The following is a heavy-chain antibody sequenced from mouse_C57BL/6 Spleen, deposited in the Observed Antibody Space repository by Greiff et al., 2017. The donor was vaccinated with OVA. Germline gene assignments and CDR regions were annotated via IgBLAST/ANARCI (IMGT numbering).Heavy chain of an antibody. CDR3: TRFILD. CDR2: IDPETGGT. D-gene: IGHD1-1*01. V-gene: IGHV1-15*01. J-gene: IGHJ2*01. CDR1: GYTFTDYE. Sequence: VQLVESGAELVRPGASVTLSCKASGYTFTDYEMHWVKQTPVHGLEWIGAIDPETGGTAYNQKFKGKAILTADKSSSTAYMELRSLTSEDSAVYYCTRFILDWGQGTTLTVSS.